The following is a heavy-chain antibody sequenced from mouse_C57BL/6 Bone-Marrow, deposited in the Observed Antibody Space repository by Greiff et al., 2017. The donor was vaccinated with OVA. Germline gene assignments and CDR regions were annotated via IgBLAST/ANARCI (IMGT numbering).Heavy chain of an antibody. CDR3: AKKGYYGSVYYYAMDY. V-gene: IGHV2-5*01. Sequence: VKLVESGPGLVQPSQSLSITCTVSGFSLTSYGVHWVRQSPGKGLEWLGVIWRGGSTDYNAAFMSRLSITKDNSKSQVFFKMNSLQADDTAIYYCAKKGYYGSVYYYAMDYWGQGTSVTVSS. CDR2: IWRGGST. D-gene: IGHD1-1*01. J-gene: IGHJ4*01. CDR1: GFSLTSYG.